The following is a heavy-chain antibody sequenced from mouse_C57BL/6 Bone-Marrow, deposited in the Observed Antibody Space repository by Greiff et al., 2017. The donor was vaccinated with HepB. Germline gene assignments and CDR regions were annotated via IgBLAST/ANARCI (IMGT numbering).Heavy chain of an antibody. CDR3: ARNYYGSSPFAY. V-gene: IGHV1-55*01. J-gene: IGHJ3*01. Sequence: VQLQQPGAELVKPGASVKMSCKASGYTFTSYWITWVKQRPGQGLEWIGDIYPGSGSTNYNEKFKSKATLTVDTSSSTAYMQLSSLTSEDSAVYYGARNYYGSSPFAYWGQGTLVTVSA. CDR1: GYTFTSYW. CDR2: IYPGSGST. D-gene: IGHD1-1*01.